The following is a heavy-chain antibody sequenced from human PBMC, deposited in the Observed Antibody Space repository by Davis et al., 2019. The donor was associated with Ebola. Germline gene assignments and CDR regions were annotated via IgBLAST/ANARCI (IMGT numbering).Heavy chain of an antibody. J-gene: IGHJ6*02. V-gene: IGHV4-34*01. D-gene: IGHD3-9*01. CDR1: GGSFSGYY. CDR3: ARGLGDFLTGYPLYYYYGMDV. CDR2: INHSGST. Sequence: MPGGSLRLSCAVYGGSFSGYYWSWIRQPPGKGLEWIGEINHSGSTNYNPSLKSRVTISVDTSKNQFSLKLSSVTAADTAVYYCARGLGDFLTGYPLYYYYGMDVWGQGTTVTVSS.